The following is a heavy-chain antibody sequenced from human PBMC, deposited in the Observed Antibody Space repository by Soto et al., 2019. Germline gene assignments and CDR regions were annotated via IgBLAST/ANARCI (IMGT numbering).Heavy chain of an antibody. V-gene: IGHV1-69*13. CDR3: ASVHRTTMVRGVIITSWFDP. Sequence: SVKVSCKASGGTFSSYAISWVRQAPGQGLEWMGGIIPIFGTANYAQKFQGRVTITADESTSTAYMELSSLRSEDTAVYYCASVHRTTMVRGVIITSWFDPWGQGTLVTVSS. CDR2: IIPIFGTA. D-gene: IGHD3-10*01. J-gene: IGHJ5*02. CDR1: GGTFSSYA.